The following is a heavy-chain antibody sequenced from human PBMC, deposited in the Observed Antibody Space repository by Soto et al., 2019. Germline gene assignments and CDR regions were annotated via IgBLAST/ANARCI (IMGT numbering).Heavy chain of an antibody. V-gene: IGHV3-48*01. CDR3: AREVDGSGSYAFDI. Sequence: PGGSLRLSCAASGFTFSSYSMNWVRQAPGKGLEWVSYISSSSSTIYYADSVKGRFTISRDNAKNSLYLQMNSLRAEDTAVYYCAREVDGSGSYAFDIWGQGTMVTVSS. J-gene: IGHJ3*02. D-gene: IGHD3-10*01. CDR2: ISSSSSTI. CDR1: GFTFSSYS.